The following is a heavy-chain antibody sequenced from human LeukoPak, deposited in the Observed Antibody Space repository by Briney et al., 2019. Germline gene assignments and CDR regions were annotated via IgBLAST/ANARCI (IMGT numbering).Heavy chain of an antibody. V-gene: IGHV4-59*08. Sequence: PSETLSLTCTVSGGSISSYYWSWIRQPPGKGLEWIGYIYYSGSTNYNPSLKSRVTISVDTSKNQFSLKLSSVTAADTAVYYCATHYGSGSCYFDYWGQGTLVTVSS. D-gene: IGHD3-10*01. CDR1: GGSISSYY. CDR3: ATHYGSGSCYFDY. CDR2: IYYSGST. J-gene: IGHJ4*02.